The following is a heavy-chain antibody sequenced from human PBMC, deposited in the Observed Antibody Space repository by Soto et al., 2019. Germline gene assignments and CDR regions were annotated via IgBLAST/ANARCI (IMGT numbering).Heavy chain of an antibody. V-gene: IGHV3-23*01. D-gene: IGHD3-22*01. CDR3: AKDTYLDYSDSSGYYPWYYYGLDV. J-gene: IGHJ6*02. Sequence: GGSLRLSCAASGFTFSSYAVSWVRQAPGKGPEWISSISGSGSTIYYADSVKGRFTISRDNSKNTLYLQMSSLRAEDTAVYYCAKDTYLDYSDSSGYYPWYYYGLDVWGQGTTVTVSS. CDR2: ISGSGSTI. CDR1: GFTFSSYA.